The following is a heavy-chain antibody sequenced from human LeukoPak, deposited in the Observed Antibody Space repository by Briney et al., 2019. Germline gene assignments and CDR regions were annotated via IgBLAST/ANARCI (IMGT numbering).Heavy chain of an antibody. CDR3: ASVVAARGWFDP. D-gene: IGHD2-15*01. CDR2: INPSGGST. CDR1: GYTFTSYY. V-gene: IGHV1-46*01. Sequence: GASVKVSCKASGYTFTSYYMHWVRQAPGQGLEWMGIINPSGGSTSYAQKLQGRVTMTRDTSTSTVYMELSSLRSEDTAVYYCASVVAARGWFDPWGQGTLVTVSS. J-gene: IGHJ5*02.